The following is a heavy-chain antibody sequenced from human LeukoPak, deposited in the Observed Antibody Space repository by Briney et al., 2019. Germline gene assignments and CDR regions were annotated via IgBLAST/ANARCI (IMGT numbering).Heavy chain of an antibody. CDR3: ARVPAYGDYFDY. J-gene: IGHJ4*02. D-gene: IGHD4-17*01. CDR1: GFTFSDYY. V-gene: IGHV3-11*05. Sequence: GGSLRLSCAASGFTFSDYYMSWIRQAPGKGLEWVSYISSSSSYTNYADSVKGRFTISRDNAKNSLYLQMNSLRAEDTAVYYRARVPAYGDYFDYWGQGTLVTVSS. CDR2: ISSSSSYT.